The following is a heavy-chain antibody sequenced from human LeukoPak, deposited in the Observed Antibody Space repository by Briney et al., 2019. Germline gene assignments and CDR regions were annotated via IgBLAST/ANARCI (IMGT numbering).Heavy chain of an antibody. CDR2: IWYDGSDK. J-gene: IGHJ4*02. CDR3: AKFPNC. CDR1: GFTFSNYG. Sequence: PGRSLRLSCAASGFTFSNYGMHWVRQAPGKGLEWVAVIWYDGSDKYHADSVKGRFTISRDNSKNTLYLQMNSLRAEDTAVYYCAKFPNCWGQGALVTVSS. V-gene: IGHV3-33*06.